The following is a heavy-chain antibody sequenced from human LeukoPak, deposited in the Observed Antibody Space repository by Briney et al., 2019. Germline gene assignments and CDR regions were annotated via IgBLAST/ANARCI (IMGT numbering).Heavy chain of an antibody. J-gene: IGHJ3*02. CDR3: ARVWGTSDAFDI. V-gene: IGHV4-31*03. CDR1: GGSISSGGYY. Sequence: SQTLSLTCTVSGGSISSGGYYWSWIRQHPGKGLEWIGYIYYSGSTSYNPSLKSRVTISVDTSKNQFSLKLSSVTAADTAVYYCARVWGTSDAFDIWGQGTMVTVSS. CDR2: IYYSGST. D-gene: IGHD7-27*01.